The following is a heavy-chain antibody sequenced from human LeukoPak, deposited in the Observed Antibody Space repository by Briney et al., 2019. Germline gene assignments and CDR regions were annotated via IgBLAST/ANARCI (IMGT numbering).Heavy chain of an antibody. V-gene: IGHV3-20*04. Sequence: GGSLRLSCAASGFTFDDYGMSWVRQAPGKGLEWVSGINWNGGSTGYADSVKGRFTISRDNAKNSLYLQMNSLRAEDTAVYYCARDERYDFWSGYLYYFDYWGQGTLVTVSS. CDR2: INWNGGST. CDR3: ARDERYDFWSGYLYYFDY. D-gene: IGHD3-3*01. CDR1: GFTFDDYG. J-gene: IGHJ4*02.